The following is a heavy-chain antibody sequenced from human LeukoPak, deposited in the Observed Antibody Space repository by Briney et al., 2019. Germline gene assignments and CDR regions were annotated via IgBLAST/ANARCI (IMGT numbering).Heavy chain of an antibody. J-gene: IGHJ4*02. V-gene: IGHV1-69*13. D-gene: IGHD5-12*01. Sequence: SVKVSCKASGGTFSSYAISWVRQAPGQGLEWMGGIIPIFGTANYAQKFQGRVTITADESTSTAYMELSSLRSEDTAVYYCARDRVNSGYDSTGFDYWGQRTLVTVSS. CDR3: ARDRVNSGYDSTGFDY. CDR1: GGTFSSYA. CDR2: IIPIFGTA.